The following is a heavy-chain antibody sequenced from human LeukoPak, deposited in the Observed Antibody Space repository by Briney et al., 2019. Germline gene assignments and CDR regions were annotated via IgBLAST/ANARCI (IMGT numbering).Heavy chain of an antibody. CDR3: ARTPGGPFDY. CDR1: GGTFSHYA. D-gene: IGHD2-15*01. Sequence: SVTVSCKATGGTFSHYAFSWVRPAPGQGLEWMGGIIPIFGTANYAQKFQGRVTITADESTSTAYMELSSLRSEDTAVYYCARTPGGPFDYWGQGTLVTVSS. CDR2: IIPIFGTA. J-gene: IGHJ4*02. V-gene: IGHV1-69*13.